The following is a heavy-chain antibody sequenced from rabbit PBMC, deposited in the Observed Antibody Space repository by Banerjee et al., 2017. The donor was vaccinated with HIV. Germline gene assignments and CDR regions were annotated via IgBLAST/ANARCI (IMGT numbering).Heavy chain of an antibody. CDR1: GFDLSRYY. CDR3: ARAGYSFGYAGYAYAGLSL. D-gene: IGHD6-1*01. CDR2: IVLVFTST. J-gene: IGHJ4*01. V-gene: IGHV1S47*01. Sequence: QEQLEESGGGLVKPEGSLTLTCKASGFDLSRYYMSWVRQAPGKGLEWIGYIVLVFTSTYASWVKDRFTISSRNAQNTLYLQLNRLAAADAATYFCARAGYSFGYAGYAYAGLSLWGPGSLVTGS.